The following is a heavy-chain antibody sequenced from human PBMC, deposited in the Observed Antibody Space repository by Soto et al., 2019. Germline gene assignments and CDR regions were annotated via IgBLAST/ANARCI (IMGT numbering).Heavy chain of an antibody. CDR1: GFTFDDYA. D-gene: IGHD2-2*02. Sequence: GGSLRLSCAASGFTFDDYAMHWVRQAPGKGLEWVSGISWNSGSIGYADSVKGRFTISRDNAKNSLYLQMNSLRAEDTALYYCAALVPAAIRGAYYYYGMDVWGQGTTVTVSS. CDR3: AALVPAAIRGAYYYYGMDV. V-gene: IGHV3-9*01. J-gene: IGHJ6*02. CDR2: ISWNSGSI.